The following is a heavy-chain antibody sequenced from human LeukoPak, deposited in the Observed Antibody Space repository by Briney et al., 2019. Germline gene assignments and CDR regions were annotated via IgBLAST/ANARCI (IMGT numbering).Heavy chain of an antibody. Sequence: SVKVSCKASGGTFSSYAISWVRQAPGQGLEWMGGIIPIFGTANYAQKFQGRVTITADESTSTAYMELSSLRSEDTAVYYCARVLAAPHYYYYGMDVWGQGTTVTVSS. CDR3: ARVLAAPHYYYYGMDV. J-gene: IGHJ6*02. CDR1: GGTFSSYA. D-gene: IGHD6-6*01. V-gene: IGHV1-69*13. CDR2: IIPIFGTA.